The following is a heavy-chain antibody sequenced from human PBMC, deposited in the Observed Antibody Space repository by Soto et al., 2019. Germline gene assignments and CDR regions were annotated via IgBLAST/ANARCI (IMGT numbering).Heavy chain of an antibody. CDR3: AHRVLRAVFGLVTTTAIYFDF. J-gene: IGHJ4*02. CDR2: IYWDDDK. D-gene: IGHD3-3*01. V-gene: IGHV2-5*02. CDR1: GFSLTTSGVG. Sequence: QITLNESGPTVVKPTEPLTLTCTFSGFSLTTSGVGVGWVRQSPGKAPEWLAFIYWDDDKRYSTSLKSRLTITKDTSKIQVVLTMANVDPADTVTYYCAHRVLRAVFGLVTTTAIYFDFWGQGTPVVVSS.